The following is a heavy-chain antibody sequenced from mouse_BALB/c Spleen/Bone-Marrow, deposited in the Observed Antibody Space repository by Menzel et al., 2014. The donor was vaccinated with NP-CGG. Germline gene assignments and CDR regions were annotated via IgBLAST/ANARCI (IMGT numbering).Heavy chain of an antibody. CDR2: IDPSNSET. CDR1: GYTFTSYW. D-gene: IGHD3-3*01. Sequence: QAQLQQSGPELVRPGTSAKMSCKASGYTFTSYWMHWVKQRSGQGLEWIGMIDPSNSETRLNQKFKDKAALNADKFSNSAYMQFSSLTSEDSAVYDCARRAIAMDYWGQGTSVTVSS. J-gene: IGHJ4*01. V-gene: IGHV1-59*01. CDR3: ARRAIAMDY.